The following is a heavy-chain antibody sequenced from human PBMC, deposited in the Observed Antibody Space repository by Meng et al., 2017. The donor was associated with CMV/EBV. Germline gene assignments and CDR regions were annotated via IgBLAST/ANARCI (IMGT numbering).Heavy chain of an antibody. CDR3: ARVRTASLHFDL. D-gene: IGHD3-10*01. Sequence: AASGFNFDDYGRSWVRQAPGKGLEWVSGINWNGGSTGYADSVKGRFTISRDNAKNSLYLQMNSLRAEDTALYYCARVRTASLHFDLWGRGTLVTVSS. CDR2: INWNGGST. J-gene: IGHJ2*01. CDR1: GFNFDDYG. V-gene: IGHV3-20*04.